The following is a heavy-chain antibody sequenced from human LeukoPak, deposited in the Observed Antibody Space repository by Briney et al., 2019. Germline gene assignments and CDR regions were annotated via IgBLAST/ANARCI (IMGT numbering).Heavy chain of an antibody. CDR2: ISYDGSNK. D-gene: IGHD2-15*01. Sequence: GGSLRLSCAASGFTFSSYGMHWVRQAPGKGLEWVAVISYDGSNKYFADSVKGRFTISRDNSKNTLYLQMNSLRAEDTAVYYCAKDLASYFDYWGQGTLVTVSS. CDR1: GFTFSSYG. J-gene: IGHJ4*02. V-gene: IGHV3-30*18. CDR3: AKDLASYFDY.